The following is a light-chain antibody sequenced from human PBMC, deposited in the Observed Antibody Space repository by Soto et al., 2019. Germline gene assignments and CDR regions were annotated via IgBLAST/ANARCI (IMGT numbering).Light chain of an antibody. V-gene: IGLV1-44*01. Sequence: QSVLTQPTSASGTPGQRVTISCSGSSSNIGSNAVNWYQQLPGTAPKLLIYYNNQRPSGVPDRFSGSKSGTSASLAISGLQSEDESDYYCAAWDDTLKRYVFGTGTKLTVL. CDR2: YNN. CDR1: SSNIGSNA. J-gene: IGLJ1*01. CDR3: AAWDDTLKRYV.